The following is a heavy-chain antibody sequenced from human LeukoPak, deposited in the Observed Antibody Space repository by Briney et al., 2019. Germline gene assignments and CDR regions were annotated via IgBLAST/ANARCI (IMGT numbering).Heavy chain of an antibody. J-gene: IGHJ4*02. CDR3: ARDTPLGELPGVSDY. CDR1: GITVSSNF. Sequence: GGSLRLSCAASGITVSSNFMSWVRQAPGKGLESVSLLYSADSGGRDYHADSVRGRFTVSRDISKNTMYLQMNSLRAEDTAVYYCARDTPLGELPGVSDYWGQGTLVTVSP. CDR2: LYSADSGGRD. D-gene: IGHD1-26*01. V-gene: IGHV3-66*01.